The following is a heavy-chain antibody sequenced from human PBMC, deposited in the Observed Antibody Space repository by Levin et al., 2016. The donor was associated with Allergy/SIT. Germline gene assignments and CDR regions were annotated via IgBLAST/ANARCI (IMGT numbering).Heavy chain of an antibody. CDR1: GFTFSSYA. V-gene: IGHV3-30-3*01. J-gene: IGHJ4*02. D-gene: IGHD1-26*01. CDR3: ARESTDVGARIDY. Sequence: GGSLRLSCAASGFTFSSYAMHWVRQAPGKGLEWVAVISYDGSNKYYADSVKGRFTISRDNAKNTLYLQMNSLRAEDTAVYYCARESTDVGARIDYWGQGVLVTVSS. CDR2: ISYDGSNK.